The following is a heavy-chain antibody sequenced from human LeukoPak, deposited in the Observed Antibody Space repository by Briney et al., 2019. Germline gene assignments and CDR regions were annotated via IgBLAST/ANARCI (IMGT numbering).Heavy chain of an antibody. V-gene: IGHV1-46*01. CDR3: ASTGYYFDY. D-gene: IGHD4-17*01. J-gene: IGHJ4*02. CDR2: INPSGGST. CDR1: GYTFTSYY. Sequence: ASVTVSFKASGYTFTSYYMHWLRQPPGQELDWMGIINPSGGSTSYAQKFQGRVIMSRDMYTSTVYMELSSLRSEDTAVYYCASTGYYFDYWGQGTLVTVSS.